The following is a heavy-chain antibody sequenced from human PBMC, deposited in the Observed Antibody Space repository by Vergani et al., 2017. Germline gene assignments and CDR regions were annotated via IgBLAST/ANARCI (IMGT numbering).Heavy chain of an antibody. D-gene: IGHD3-10*01. CDR1: GGSISSYY. J-gene: IGHJ4*02. CDR2: IYYTGST. Sequence: QVQLQESGPGLVKPSETLSLTCIVSGGSISSYYWSWIRQPPGKGLDWIGYIYYTGSTNYNPSLKSRVTISVDTSKNQFSLKLSSVTAADTAVYYCAREVGSYYGSDWGQGTLSPSPQ. V-gene: IGHV4-59*13. CDR3: AREVGSYYGSD.